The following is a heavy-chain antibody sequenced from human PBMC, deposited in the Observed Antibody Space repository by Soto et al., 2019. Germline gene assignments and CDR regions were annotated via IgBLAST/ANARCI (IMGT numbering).Heavy chain of an antibody. CDR2: IRSKAYGGTT. V-gene: IGHV3-49*04. CDR1: GFTFGDYA. D-gene: IGHD3-9*01. Sequence: SLRLSCTASGFTFGDYAMSWVRQAPGKGLEWVGFIRSKAYGGTTEYAASVKGRFTISRDDSKSIAYLQMNSLKTEDTAVYYCTRVFRVRILTGYYRPHYYGMDVWGQGTTVTVSS. J-gene: IGHJ6*02. CDR3: TRVFRVRILTGYYRPHYYGMDV.